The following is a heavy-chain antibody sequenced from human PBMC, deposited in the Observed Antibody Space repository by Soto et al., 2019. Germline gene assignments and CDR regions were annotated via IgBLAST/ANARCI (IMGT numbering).Heavy chain of an antibody. Sequence: QVQLQESGPGLLKPSETLSLTCTVSGGSIASGSYYWAWIREPPGKGLEWIGYIYHSGAATYYASLKSRVTISVDKSKNQFFLKVNSVTAADTAVYFCARDSSGRHDYWGQGTLVTVSS. V-gene: IGHV4-61*01. D-gene: IGHD6-25*01. CDR3: ARDSSGRHDY. CDR1: GGSIASGSYY. J-gene: IGHJ4*02. CDR2: IYHSGAA.